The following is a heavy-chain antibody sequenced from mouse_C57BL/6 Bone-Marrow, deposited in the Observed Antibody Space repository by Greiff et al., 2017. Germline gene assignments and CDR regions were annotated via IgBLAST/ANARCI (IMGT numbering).Heavy chain of an antibody. D-gene: IGHD1-1*01. CDR3: ARSSPYYYGSSYLLDY. CDR1: GYTFTDHT. J-gene: IGHJ2*01. CDR2: IYPRDGST. Sequence: QVQLQQSDAELVKPGASVKISCKVSGYTFTDHTIHWMKQRPEQGLEWIGYIYPRDGSTKYNEKFKGKATLTADKSSSTAYMQLNSLTSEDSAVYFCARSSPYYYGSSYLLDYWGQGTTLTVSS. V-gene: IGHV1-78*01.